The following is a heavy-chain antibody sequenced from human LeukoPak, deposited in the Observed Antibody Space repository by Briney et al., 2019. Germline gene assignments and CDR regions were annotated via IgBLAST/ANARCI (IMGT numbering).Heavy chain of an antibody. Sequence: SETLSLTCTVTGGSMSNYYWSWIRQSPGKGLECVGYIYSSGSTRYNPSLKSRVTISLDTSKNQFSLKVSSVTAADTAVYYCARHDSSGYYYDHWGQGTLVTVSS. V-gene: IGHV4-59*08. CDR2: IYSSGST. CDR1: GGSMSNYY. D-gene: IGHD3-22*01. CDR3: ARHDSSGYYYDH. J-gene: IGHJ5*02.